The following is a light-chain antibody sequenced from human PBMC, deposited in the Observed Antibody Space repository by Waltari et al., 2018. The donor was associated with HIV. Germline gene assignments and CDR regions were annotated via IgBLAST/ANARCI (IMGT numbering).Light chain of an antibody. Sequence: SYELTQPPSVSVSPGQTARITCSGDALPKQYAYWYHQKPGQAPILVIYKDIERPSGIPERFSGSSSGTTVTLTISGVQAEDEADYYCQSADSSDTFVFGSGTKVTVL. CDR3: QSADSSDTFV. CDR1: ALPKQY. CDR2: KDI. V-gene: IGLV3-25*03. J-gene: IGLJ1*01.